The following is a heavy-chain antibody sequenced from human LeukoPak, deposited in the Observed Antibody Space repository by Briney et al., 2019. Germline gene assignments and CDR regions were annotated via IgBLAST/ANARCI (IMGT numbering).Heavy chain of an antibody. CDR3: ARSIGLTGGGVDV. J-gene: IGHJ6*02. CDR2: ITDSGNTI. Sequence: GGSLRLSCAASGFTFSDYNMNWVRQAPGKGLEWVSCITDSGNTIHYADSVKGRFTISRDNAKNSLYMQMNSLRAEDTAVYYCARSIGLTGGGVDVWCQGTTVTVSS. V-gene: IGHV3-11*01. D-gene: IGHD3-9*01. CDR1: GFTFSDYN.